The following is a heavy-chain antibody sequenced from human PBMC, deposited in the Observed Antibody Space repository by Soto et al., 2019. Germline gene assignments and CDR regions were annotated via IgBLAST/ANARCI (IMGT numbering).Heavy chain of an antibody. J-gene: IGHJ4*02. CDR1: GFSFSDYY. Sequence: GGSLRLSCAASGFSFSDYYMNWIRKAPGKGLEWVSYISSTSSNTNYADSVKGRFTVSRYNDKKSLYLQMNSLRAEDTAVYYCATDTVTTAPLDYWGQGTLVTVSS. D-gene: IGHD4-17*01. CDR3: ATDTVTTAPLDY. V-gene: IGHV3-11*06. CDR2: ISSTSSNT.